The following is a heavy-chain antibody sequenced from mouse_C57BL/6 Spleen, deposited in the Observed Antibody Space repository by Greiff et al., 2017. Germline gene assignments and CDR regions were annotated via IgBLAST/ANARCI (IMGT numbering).Heavy chain of an antibody. J-gene: IGHJ2*01. CDR3: VIYDYGSSPFDY. D-gene: IGHD1-1*01. CDR1: GYTFPSYW. V-gene: IGHV1-52*01. CDR2: IDPSDSET. Sequence: QVQLQQPGAELVRPGSSVKLSCKASGYTFPSYWMHWVKQRPIQGLEWIGNIDPSDSETHYNQKFQDQATLTVDKSSSTAYMQLSRLTSEDAAVYYCVIYDYGSSPFDYWGQGTTLTVSS.